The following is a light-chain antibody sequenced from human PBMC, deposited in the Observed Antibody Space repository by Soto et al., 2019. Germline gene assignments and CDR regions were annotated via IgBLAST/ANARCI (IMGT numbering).Light chain of an antibody. CDR2: DVS. Sequence: QSALTQPASVSGSPGQSIAISCTGTSSDVGGYDYVSWYQHHPGKAPKLIIYDVSNRPSGVSNRFSGSKSGNTASLTISGLQIEDEAEYYCSSHTSTNTLVFGGGTKVTVL. V-gene: IGLV2-14*03. CDR1: SSDVGGYDY. J-gene: IGLJ2*01. CDR3: SSHTSTNTLV.